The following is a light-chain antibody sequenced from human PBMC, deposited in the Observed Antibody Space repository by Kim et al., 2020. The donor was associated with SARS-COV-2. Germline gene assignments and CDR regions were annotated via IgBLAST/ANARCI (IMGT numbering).Light chain of an antibody. J-gene: IGKJ2*01. Sequence: DIQMTQSPSSLSASVGDRVTITCRASQTIGTSLIWYQQKPGKAPKVLIYAASNLQNGVPSRFSGSGSGTEFTLTISSLQPEDFVTYFCQQSYWTPVTFGQGTSWRS. CDR1: QTIGTS. CDR2: AAS. V-gene: IGKV1-39*01. CDR3: QQSYWTPVT.